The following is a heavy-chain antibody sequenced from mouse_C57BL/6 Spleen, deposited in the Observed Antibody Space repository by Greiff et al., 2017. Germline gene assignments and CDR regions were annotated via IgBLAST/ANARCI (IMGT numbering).Heavy chain of an antibody. Sequence: VQLQQSGAELVRPGASVKLSCTASGFDIKDDYMHWVKQRPEQGLEWIGWLDPENGDTEYASKFQGKAPITADTSSNTAYLQLSSLTSEDTAVYYCTQRDFDYWGQGTTLTVSS. CDR3: TQRDFDY. CDR1: GFDIKDDY. J-gene: IGHJ2*01. V-gene: IGHV14-4*01. CDR2: LDPENGDT.